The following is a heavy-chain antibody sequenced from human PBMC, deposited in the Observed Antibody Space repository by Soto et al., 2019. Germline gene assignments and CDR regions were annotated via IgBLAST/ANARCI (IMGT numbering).Heavy chain of an antibody. V-gene: IGHV4-39*01. D-gene: IGHD4-4*01. CDR1: GGSISSSSYY. J-gene: IGHJ4*02. Sequence: QLQLQESGPGLVKPSETLSLTCTVSGGSISSSSYYWGWIRQPPGKGLEWIGSIYYSGSTYYNPSLKSRFTICVDTSKNQFPLKLSSVTAADTAVYYCARLGATVTNYYFDYRGKGTLVTVSS. CDR2: IYYSGST. CDR3: ARLGATVTNYYFDY.